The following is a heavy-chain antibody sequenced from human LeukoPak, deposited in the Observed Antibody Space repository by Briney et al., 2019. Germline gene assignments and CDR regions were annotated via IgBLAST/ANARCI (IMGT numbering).Heavy chain of an antibody. CDR2: IIPMFGTT. J-gene: IGHJ6*03. CDR3: AGNQWYNWNAAVRYHYYYMDV. CDR1: GGTFHSYA. V-gene: IGHV1-69*05. D-gene: IGHD1-20*01. Sequence: SVKVSCKASGGTFHSYAISWVRQAPGQGLEWVGGIIPMFGTTNYAQKFQGRVTITTDESTSTAYMEVSSLRSEDTAIYYCAGNQWYNWNAAVRYHYYYMDVWGSGTTVTVSS.